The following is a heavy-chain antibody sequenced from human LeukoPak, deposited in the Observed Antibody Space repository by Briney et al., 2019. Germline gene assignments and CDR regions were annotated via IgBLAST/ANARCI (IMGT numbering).Heavy chain of an antibody. V-gene: IGHV4-59*08. Sequence: PSETLSLTCTVSGDSISNYYWSWIRQPPGKGLEWIGCVYYSGSSNYDPSLKSRVTISLDTSKNQFSLRLNSVTAADTAVYYRARSLTTGIDWFDPWGQGTLVTVSS. CDR2: VYYSGSS. J-gene: IGHJ5*02. CDR1: GDSISNYY. D-gene: IGHD4/OR15-4a*01. CDR3: ARSLTTGIDWFDP.